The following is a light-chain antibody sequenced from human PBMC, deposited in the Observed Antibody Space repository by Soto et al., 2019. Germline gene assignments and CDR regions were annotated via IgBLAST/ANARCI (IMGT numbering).Light chain of an antibody. Sequence: DVVMTQSPLSLPVTLGQPASISCRSSQSLLFSDGNTYLNWFLQRPGQSPRRLIFHVSNRDSGIPDRFSGSGSGTDFILKSSRVEAEDVGVYYCMQGTHWPPTFGQGTRVEIK. V-gene: IGKV2-30*01. CDR1: QSLLFSDGNTY. CDR2: HVS. CDR3: MQGTHWPPT. J-gene: IGKJ1*01.